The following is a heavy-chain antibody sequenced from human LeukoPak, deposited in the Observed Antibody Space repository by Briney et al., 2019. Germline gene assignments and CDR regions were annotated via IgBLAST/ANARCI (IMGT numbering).Heavy chain of an antibody. CDR1: GGTFSRYA. V-gene: IGHV1-69*04. CDR3: AREGEVGATRSYWFDP. Sequence: SVNVSCKASGGTFSRYAISWVRQAPGQGLEWMGRIIPIFGIANYAQKFPGRVTITADKSTSTAYMELSSLRSEDTAVYYCAREGEVGATRSYWFDPWGQGTLVTVSS. J-gene: IGHJ5*02. D-gene: IGHD1-26*01. CDR2: IIPIFGIA.